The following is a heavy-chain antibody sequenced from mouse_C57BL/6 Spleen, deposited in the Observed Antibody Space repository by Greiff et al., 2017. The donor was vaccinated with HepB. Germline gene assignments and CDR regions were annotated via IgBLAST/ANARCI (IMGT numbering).Heavy chain of an antibody. CDR1: GYAFSSSW. Sequence: QVQLQQSGPELVKPGASVKISCKASGYAFSSSWMNWVKQRPGKGLEWIGEIDPSDSYTNYNQKFKGKSTLTVDKSSSTAYMQLSSLTSEDSAVYYCARRDDYAWGQGTLVTVSA. CDR3: ARRDDYA. V-gene: IGHV1-69*01. D-gene: IGHD2-4*01. J-gene: IGHJ3*01. CDR2: IDPSDSYT.